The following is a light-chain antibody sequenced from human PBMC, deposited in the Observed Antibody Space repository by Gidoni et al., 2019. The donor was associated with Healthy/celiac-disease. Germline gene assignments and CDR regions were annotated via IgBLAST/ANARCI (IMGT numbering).Light chain of an antibody. CDR3: QQYYSTPPIT. CDR1: QSVLYSSNNKNY. V-gene: IGKV4-1*01. CDR2: WAS. Sequence: DIVMTQSPDSLPVSLGERATINCKSSQSVLYSSNNKNYLAWYQQKPGQPPKLLIYWASTRESGVPDRFSGSGSGTDFTLTISSLQAEDVAVYYCQQYYSTPPITFGGGTKLEIK. J-gene: IGKJ4*01.